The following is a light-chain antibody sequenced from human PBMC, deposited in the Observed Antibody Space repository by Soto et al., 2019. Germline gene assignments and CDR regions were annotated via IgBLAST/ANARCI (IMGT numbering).Light chain of an antibody. CDR2: GAS. Sequence: DIVLTQSPGTLSLSPGERATLSCRASQSISSYYFAWYQQKPGQAPRLLIYGASSRATGIPERFSGSGSGTDFTLTISRLEPEDFAVFYCQQYDASPYTFGQGTKLEIK. V-gene: IGKV3-20*01. CDR1: QSISSYY. CDR3: QQYDASPYT. J-gene: IGKJ2*01.